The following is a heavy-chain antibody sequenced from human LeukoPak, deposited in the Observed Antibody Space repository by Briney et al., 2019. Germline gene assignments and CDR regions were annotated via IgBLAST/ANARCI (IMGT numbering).Heavy chain of an antibody. CDR1: GGPVSSGSYY. V-gene: IGHV4-61*01. CDR2: IYYSAST. D-gene: IGHD5-18*01. Sequence: SETLSLTCSVSGGPVSSGSYYWSWIRQPPGKGLEWIGYIYYSASTNYNPSLKSRVTISVDTSKNQFSLKLSSVTAADTAVYFCARGSRGYSYGWGQGTLVTVSS. CDR3: ARGSRGYSYG. J-gene: IGHJ4*02.